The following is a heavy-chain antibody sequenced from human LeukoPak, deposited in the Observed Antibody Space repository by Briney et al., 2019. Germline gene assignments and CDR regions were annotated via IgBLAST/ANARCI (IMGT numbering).Heavy chain of an antibody. CDR1: GLTFSNYA. J-gene: IGHJ6*02. Sequence: SLRXSCXASGLTFSNYAMSWVRQAPGKGREWVSAISGSGGGTYYAESVKGRSTISRDNSGDTLFLQMNSLRAEDTALYYCAKARGDRSSYGMDVWGQGTTVTVSS. V-gene: IGHV3-23*01. CDR2: ISGSGGGT. D-gene: IGHD2-21*01. CDR3: AKARGDRSSYGMDV.